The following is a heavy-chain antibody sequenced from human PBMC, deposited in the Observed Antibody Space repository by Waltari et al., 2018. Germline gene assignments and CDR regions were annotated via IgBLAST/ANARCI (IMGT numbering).Heavy chain of an antibody. CDR3: AKEKTGGRRWNYGCLDY. Sequence: QVQLVESGGGVVQPGRSLRLSCAASGFTFSSYGMHWVRQAPGKGLAWVAVIWYDGSNKYYADSVKGRFTISRDNSKNTLYLQMNSLRAEDTAVYYCAKEKTGGRRWNYGCLDYWGQGTLVTVSS. V-gene: IGHV3-33*06. J-gene: IGHJ4*02. D-gene: IGHD1-7*01. CDR1: GFTFSSYG. CDR2: IWYDGSNK.